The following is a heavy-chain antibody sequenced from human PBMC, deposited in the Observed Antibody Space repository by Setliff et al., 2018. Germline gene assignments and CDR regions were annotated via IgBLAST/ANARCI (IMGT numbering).Heavy chain of an antibody. D-gene: IGHD6-19*01. Sequence: PSETLSLTCTVSSGSIDSGDYYWNWIRQPPGKGLEWIGYIYFSGSTYYNPSLKSRVTLSLDTSKNQFSLKLNSVTAADTALYFCAREVAGIYHYFDPWGQGTLVTVPS. CDR3: AREVAGIYHYFDP. CDR1: SGSIDSGDYY. V-gene: IGHV4-30-4*08. CDR2: IYFSGST. J-gene: IGHJ5*02.